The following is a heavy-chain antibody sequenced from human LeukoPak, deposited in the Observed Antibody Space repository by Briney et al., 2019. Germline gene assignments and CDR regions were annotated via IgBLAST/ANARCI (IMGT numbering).Heavy chain of an antibody. V-gene: IGHV3-33*01. Sequence: GRSLRLSCAASGFTFSSYGMHWVRQAPGKGLEWVAVIWYDGSNKYYADSVKGRFTISRDNSKNTLYLQMNSLRAEDTAVYYCARSMVRQVIIYYGMDVWGQGTTVTVSS. D-gene: IGHD3-10*01. J-gene: IGHJ6*02. CDR3: ARSMVRQVIIYYGMDV. CDR2: IWYDGSNK. CDR1: GFTFSSYG.